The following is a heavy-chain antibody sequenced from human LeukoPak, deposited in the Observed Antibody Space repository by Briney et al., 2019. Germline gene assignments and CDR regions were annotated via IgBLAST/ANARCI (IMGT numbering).Heavy chain of an antibody. V-gene: IGHV3-11*01. CDR2: ITTSTTTI. Sequence: PGGSLRLSCAASGFTFSDYYMSWIRQAPGKGLEWVSYITTSTTTIYYADSVKGRFTISRDNAKNSLYLQMNSLRVEDTAIYYCARGGLDEGDFDIWGQGTMVTVSS. CDR3: ARGGLDEGDFDI. D-gene: IGHD3/OR15-3a*01. CDR1: GFTFSDYY. J-gene: IGHJ3*02.